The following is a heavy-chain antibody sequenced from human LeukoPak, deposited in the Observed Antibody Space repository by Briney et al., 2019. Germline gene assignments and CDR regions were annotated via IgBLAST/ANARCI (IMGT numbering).Heavy chain of an antibody. V-gene: IGHV3-66*01. CDR2: IYSGGST. CDR1: GFTVSSNY. CDR3: ARDDSSSWYDFWFDP. J-gene: IGHJ5*02. Sequence: PGGSLRLSCAASGFTVSSNYMSWVRQAPGKGLEWVSVIYSGGSTYYADSVKGRFTISRDNAKNSLYLQMNSLRAEDTAVYYCARDDSSSWYDFWFDPWGQGTLVTVSS. D-gene: IGHD6-13*01.